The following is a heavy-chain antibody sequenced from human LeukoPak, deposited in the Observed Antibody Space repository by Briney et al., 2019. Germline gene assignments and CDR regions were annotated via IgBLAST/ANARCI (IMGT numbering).Heavy chain of an antibody. CDR3: ARRRGYSGYDRTYYFDY. V-gene: IGHV4-38-2*02. Sequence: PSETLSLTCTVSGYSISSGYYWGWIRQPPGKGLEWIGSIYHSGSTYYNPSLKSRVTISVDTSKNQFSLKLSSVTAADTAVYYCARRRGYSGYDRTYYFDYWGQGTLVTVSS. CDR2: IYHSGST. J-gene: IGHJ4*02. CDR1: GYSISSGYY. D-gene: IGHD5-12*01.